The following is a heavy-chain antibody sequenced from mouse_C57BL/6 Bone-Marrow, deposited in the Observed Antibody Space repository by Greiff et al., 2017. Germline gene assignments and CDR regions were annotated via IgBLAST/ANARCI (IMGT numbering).Heavy chain of an antibody. D-gene: IGHD1-1*01. V-gene: IGHV1-62-2*01. CDR1: GYTFTEYT. CDR2: FYPGSGSI. CDR3: ARHEAHPYYGSSLYYFDY. Sequence: QVQLQQSGAELVKPGASVKLSCKASGYTFTEYTIHWVKQRSGQGLEWIGWFYPGSGSIKYNEKFKDKATLTADKSSSTAYMELSRLTSEDSAVYFCARHEAHPYYGSSLYYFDYWGQGTTLTVSS. J-gene: IGHJ2*01.